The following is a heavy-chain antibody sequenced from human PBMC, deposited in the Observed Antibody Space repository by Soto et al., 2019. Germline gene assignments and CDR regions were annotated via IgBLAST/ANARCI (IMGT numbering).Heavy chain of an antibody. J-gene: IGHJ4*02. CDR3: ARVTQAVAADY. D-gene: IGHD6-19*01. Sequence: PGGSLRLSCAASGFTFSSYWMSWVRQAPGKGLEWVAVISYDGSNRYYADSVKGRFTISRDNSKNTLYLQMNSLRAEDTAVYYCARVTQAVAADYWGQGTLVTVSS. V-gene: IGHV3-30-3*01. CDR2: ISYDGSNR. CDR1: GFTFSSYW.